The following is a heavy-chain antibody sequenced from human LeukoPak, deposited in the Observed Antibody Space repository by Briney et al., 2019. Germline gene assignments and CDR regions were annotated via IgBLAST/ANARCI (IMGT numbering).Heavy chain of an antibody. V-gene: IGHV4-59*01. CDR2: IYYSGST. CDR3: ARVAAYSSSWPDNFYYFDY. Sequence: SSETLSLTCTVSGGSISSYYWSWIRQPPGKGLEWIGYIYYSGSTNYNPPLKSRVTISVDTSKNQFSLKLSSVTAADTAVYYCARVAAYSSSWPDNFYYFDYWGQGTLVTVSS. CDR1: GGSISSYY. J-gene: IGHJ4*02. D-gene: IGHD6-13*01.